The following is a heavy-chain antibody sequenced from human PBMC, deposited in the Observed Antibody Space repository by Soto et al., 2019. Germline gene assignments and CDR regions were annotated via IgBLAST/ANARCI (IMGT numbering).Heavy chain of an antibody. D-gene: IGHD5-18*01. Sequence: QVQLVESGGGVVRPGRSLRLSCSASGFTFSRYAMHWVRQAPGKGLEWLAVISYEGSIRYSADSVKGRFTVSRDNSKNTLYLQMDSLRPEDTAVYYCARDYRLRYDFGYVAYWGQGTLVTVSS. V-gene: IGHV3-30-3*01. CDR3: ARDYRLRYDFGYVAY. CDR1: GFTFSRYA. CDR2: ISYEGSIR. J-gene: IGHJ4*02.